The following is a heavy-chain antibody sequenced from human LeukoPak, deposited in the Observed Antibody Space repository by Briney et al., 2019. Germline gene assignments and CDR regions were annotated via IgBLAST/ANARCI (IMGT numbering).Heavy chain of an antibody. CDR1: EGSVGSYY. Sequence: SETLSLTRTVSEGSVGSYYRGWIRQPAGKGLEWIGRIYTSGSTNYNPSLKSRVTMSVDTSKNQFSLKLSSVTAADTAVYYCARDGYSSSSGWFDPWGQGPLVTVSS. CDR2: IYTSGST. V-gene: IGHV4-4*07. CDR3: ARDGYSSSSGWFDP. D-gene: IGHD6-6*01. J-gene: IGHJ5*02.